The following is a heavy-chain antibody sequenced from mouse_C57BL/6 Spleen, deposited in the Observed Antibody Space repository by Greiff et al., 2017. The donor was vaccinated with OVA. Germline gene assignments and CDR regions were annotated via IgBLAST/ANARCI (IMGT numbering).Heavy chain of an antibody. D-gene: IGHD1-1*01. CDR3: AKRGYGSRYGYFDV. J-gene: IGHJ1*03. Sequence: VQRVESGPGLVAPSQSLSITCTVSGFSLTSSGVDWVRQPPGKGLEWLGVIWGGGGTNYNSALMSRLSISKDNSKSQVFLKMNSLQTEDTAMYYCAKRGYGSRYGYFDVWGTGTTVTVSS. CDR1: GFSLTSSG. V-gene: IGHV2-9*01. CDR2: IWGGGGT.